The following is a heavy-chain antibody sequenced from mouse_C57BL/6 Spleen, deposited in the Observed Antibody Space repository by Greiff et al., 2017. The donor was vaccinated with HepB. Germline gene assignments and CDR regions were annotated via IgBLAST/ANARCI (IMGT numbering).Heavy chain of an antibody. V-gene: IGHV5-17*01. CDR2: ISSGSSTI. CDR3: AIYGSSSYWYFDV. J-gene: IGHJ1*03. Sequence: EVKLVESGGGLVKPGRSLKLSCAASGFTFSDYGMHWVRQAPEKGLEWVAYISSGSSTIYYADTVKGRFTISRDNAKNTLFLQMTSLRSEDTAMYYCAIYGSSSYWYFDVWGTGTTVTVSS. CDR1: GFTFSDYG. D-gene: IGHD1-1*01.